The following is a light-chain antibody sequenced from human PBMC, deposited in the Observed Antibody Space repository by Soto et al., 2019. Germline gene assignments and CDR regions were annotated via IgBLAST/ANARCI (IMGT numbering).Light chain of an antibody. CDR3: SSYAGSNYPYV. J-gene: IGLJ1*01. V-gene: IGLV2-8*01. CDR1: SSDVCYYNY. CDR2: DVS. Sequence: QSALTQPPSASWSPGHSVTIACTGTSSDVCYYNYVSCYQQPPVKAPKLLIYDVSKRPSWVPDRFSGSKSGNTASLTVSVLQAEDEGDYYCSSYAGSNYPYVFGTGTKVTVL.